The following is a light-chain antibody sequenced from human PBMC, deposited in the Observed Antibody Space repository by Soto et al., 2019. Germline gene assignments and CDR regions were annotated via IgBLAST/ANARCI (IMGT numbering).Light chain of an antibody. V-gene: IGLV1-44*01. Sequence: QPVLTQPPSASGTPGQRVTISCSGSSSNIGSNIVNWYQQLPGTAPKLLIYNNNQRPSGVPDRFSGSRSGTSVSLAISGLQSEDEADYYCAAWDDSLNVMVFGGGTKLTVL. J-gene: IGLJ2*01. CDR3: AAWDDSLNVMV. CDR2: NNN. CDR1: SSNIGSNI.